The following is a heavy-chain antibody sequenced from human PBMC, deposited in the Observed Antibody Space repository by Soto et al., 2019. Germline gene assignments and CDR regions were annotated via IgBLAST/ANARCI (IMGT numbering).Heavy chain of an antibody. CDR1: GVTFNTYA. D-gene: IGHD2-15*01. CDR2: IIPKSGTA. CDR3: ARDRTPRYQYAMDV. V-gene: IGHV1-69*01. Sequence: QVQLVQSGAEVKKPGSSVKVSCDAPGVTFNTYAINWVRQAPGQGLEWMGGIIPKSGTANYAQKFQGRVTITADESTRTAYMEVSSLRSEDTAVYYCARDRTPRYQYAMDVWGQGTTVTVSS. J-gene: IGHJ6*02.